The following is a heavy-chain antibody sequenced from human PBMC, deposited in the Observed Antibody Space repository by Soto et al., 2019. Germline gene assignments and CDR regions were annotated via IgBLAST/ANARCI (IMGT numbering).Heavy chain of an antibody. Sequence: QLQLQESGSGLVKPSQTLSLTCAVSGGPMRWGVYPGRGTGHPPGKGLEWIGYIYHSGSTYYNPSLKSRVTISVDRSKNQFSLKLSSVTAADTAVYYCAGGPGVARNYWGQGILVTVSS. V-gene: IGHV4-30-2*01. CDR2: IYHSGST. J-gene: IGHJ4*02. CDR3: AGGPGVARNY. CDR1: GGPMRWGVYP. D-gene: IGHD5-12*01.